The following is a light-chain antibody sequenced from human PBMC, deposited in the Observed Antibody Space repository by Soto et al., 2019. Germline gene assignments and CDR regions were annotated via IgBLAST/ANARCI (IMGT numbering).Light chain of an antibody. J-gene: IGKJ1*01. CDR3: QQFFHAPT. CDR2: WAS. Sequence: VLTQSPDSLALSLGGRATIHCRSNQSVLFVSNNKNFLAWYQQKPGQPPKLFLNWASTRESGVPDRFSGSGSGTEFTLTISRLHAEDVAIYYCQQFFHAPTFGQGTKVDIK. CDR1: QSVLFVSNNKNF. V-gene: IGKV4-1*01.